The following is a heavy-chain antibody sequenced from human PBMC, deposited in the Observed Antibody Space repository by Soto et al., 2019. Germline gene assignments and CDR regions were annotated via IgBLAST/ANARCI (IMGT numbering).Heavy chain of an antibody. D-gene: IGHD3-10*01. Sequence: QVQLMQSGAEVTKPGASVKVSCKTSGYTFTTYGLSWVRQAPGQGLEWMGWIVADSGNTIYAQKFQGRVTMYTDTSTNTAYMELRSLTSDASALYYCARVAGYGSGSRRFAHGGQGTLVTVSS. J-gene: IGHJ4*02. V-gene: IGHV1-18*01. CDR2: IVADSGNT. CDR1: GYTFTTYG. CDR3: ARVAGYGSGSRRFAH.